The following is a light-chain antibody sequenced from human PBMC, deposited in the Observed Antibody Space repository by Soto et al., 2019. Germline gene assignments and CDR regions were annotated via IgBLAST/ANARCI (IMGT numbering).Light chain of an antibody. CDR3: SSYTSSSTLYV. V-gene: IGLV2-14*01. Sequence: QSALTQAACVSGSPGQSITISCTGTSSDVGGYNYVSWYQQHPGKAPKLIIFEVSLRPSAVSNRFSASKSGNTASLTISGLQAEDEADYYCSSYTSSSTLYVFGTGTKVTVL. CDR1: SSDVGGYNY. CDR2: EVS. J-gene: IGLJ1*01.